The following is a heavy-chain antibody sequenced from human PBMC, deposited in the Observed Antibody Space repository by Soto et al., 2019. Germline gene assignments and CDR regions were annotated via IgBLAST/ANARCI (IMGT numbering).Heavy chain of an antibody. CDR3: ARDKVGPYLGYYYGSGSPPHYYYYGMDV. D-gene: IGHD3-10*01. CDR2: IIPIFGTA. J-gene: IGHJ6*02. V-gene: IGHV1-69*13. Sequence: ASVKVSCKASGGTFSSYAISWVRQAPGQGLEWMGGIIPIFGTANYAQKFQGRVTITADESTSTAYMELSSLRSEDTAVYYCARDKVGPYLGYYYGSGSPPHYYYYGMDVWGQGTTVTV. CDR1: GGTFSSYA.